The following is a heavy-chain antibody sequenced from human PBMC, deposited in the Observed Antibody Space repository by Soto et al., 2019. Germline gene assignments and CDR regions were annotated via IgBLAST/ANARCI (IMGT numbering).Heavy chain of an antibody. Sequence: SGPTLVNPTQTLTLTCTFSGFSLSTSGMCVSWIRQPPGKALEWLALIDWDDDKYYSTSLKTRLTISEDTSKNQVVLTMTNMDPVDTATYYCARIFSYDSSGTHAFDIWGQGTMVTVSS. CDR3: ARIFSYDSSGTHAFDI. V-gene: IGHV2-70*01. CDR1: GFSLSTSGMC. J-gene: IGHJ3*02. CDR2: IDWDDDK. D-gene: IGHD3-22*01.